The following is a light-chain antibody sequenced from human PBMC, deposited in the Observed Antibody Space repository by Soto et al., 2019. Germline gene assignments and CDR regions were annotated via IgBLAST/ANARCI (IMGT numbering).Light chain of an antibody. CDR1: TSNIGSNT. CDR3: AAWDGSLNAYV. V-gene: IGLV1-44*01. J-gene: IGLJ1*01. CDR2: NNL. Sequence: QSVLTQPPSASGTPGQRVTISCSGSTSNIGSNTVSWYQQLPGTAPKLLIYNNLQRPSGVPDRFSGSKSGTSASLAISGLQSEDEADYYCAAWDGSLNAYVFGTGTKLTVL.